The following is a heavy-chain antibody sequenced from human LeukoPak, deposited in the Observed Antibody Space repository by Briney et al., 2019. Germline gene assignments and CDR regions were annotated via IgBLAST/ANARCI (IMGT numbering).Heavy chain of an antibody. V-gene: IGHV1-69*06. CDR2: IIPIFGTA. J-gene: IGHJ4*02. Sequence: SVKVSCKASGGTFSSYAISWVRQAPGQGLEWMGGIIPIFGTANYAQEFQGRVTITADKSTSTAYMELSSLRSEDTAVYYCARDGNDYGDYAIDYWGQGTLVTVSS. CDR3: ARDGNDYGDYAIDY. D-gene: IGHD4-17*01. CDR1: GGTFSSYA.